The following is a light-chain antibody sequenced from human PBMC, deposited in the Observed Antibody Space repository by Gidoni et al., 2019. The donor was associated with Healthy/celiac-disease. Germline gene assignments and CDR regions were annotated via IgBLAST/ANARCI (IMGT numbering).Light chain of an antibody. CDR1: SSHIGSNT. CDR2: SNN. J-gene: IGLJ3*02. CDR3: AAWDDSLNAWV. Sequence: QSVLTQPPSASGTPGQRVTISCSGSSSHIGSNTVNWYQQLPGTAPKPLIYSNNQRPSGVPDRFSGSKSGTSASLAISGLQSEDEADYYCAAWDDSLNAWVFGGGTKLTVL. V-gene: IGLV1-44*01.